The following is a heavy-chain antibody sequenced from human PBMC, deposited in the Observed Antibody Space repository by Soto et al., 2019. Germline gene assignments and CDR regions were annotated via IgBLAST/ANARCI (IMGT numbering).Heavy chain of an antibody. CDR3: ARGRPYYGSGSYSPGYYFDY. J-gene: IGHJ4*02. Sequence: SETLSLTCAVYGGSFSGYYWSWIRQPPGKGLEWIGEINHSGSTNYNPSLKSRVTISVDTSKNQFSLKLSSVTAADTAVYYCARGRPYYGSGSYSPGYYFDYWGQGTLVTVSS. CDR2: INHSGST. D-gene: IGHD3-10*01. CDR1: GGSFSGYY. V-gene: IGHV4-34*01.